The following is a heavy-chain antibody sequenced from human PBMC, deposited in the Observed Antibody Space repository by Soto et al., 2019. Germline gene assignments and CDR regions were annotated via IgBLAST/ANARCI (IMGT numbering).Heavy chain of an antibody. V-gene: IGHV3-30*18. Sequence: QVQLVESGGGVVQPGRSLRLSCAASGFTFSSYGMHWVRQAPGKGLEWVAVISYDGSNKYYADSVKGRFTIPRDNSKITLYLQMNSLRAEGTAVYFCAKDFYYWGHGTLVTASS. CDR2: ISYDGSNK. CDR3: AKDFYY. CDR1: GFTFSSYG. J-gene: IGHJ4*01.